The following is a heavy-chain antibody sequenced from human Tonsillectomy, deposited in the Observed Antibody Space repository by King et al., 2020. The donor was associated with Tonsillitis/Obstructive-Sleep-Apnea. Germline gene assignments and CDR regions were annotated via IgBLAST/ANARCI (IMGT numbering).Heavy chain of an antibody. CDR3: ARDWGGYYDSSGHPDAFDI. Sequence: HVQLVESGGGLVKPGGSLRLSCAASGFTFSDYYMSWIRQAPGKGLEWVSYISRSGTIIYYADSVKGRFTISRDNAKNSLYLQMNSLRAGDTAVYYCARDWGGYYDSSGHPDAFDIWGQGTMVTVSS. D-gene: IGHD3-22*01. J-gene: IGHJ3*02. V-gene: IGHV3-11*01. CDR1: GFTFSDYY. CDR2: ISRSGTII.